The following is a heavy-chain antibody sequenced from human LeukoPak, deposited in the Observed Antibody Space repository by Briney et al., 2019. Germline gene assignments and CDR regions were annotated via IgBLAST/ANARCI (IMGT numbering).Heavy chain of an antibody. V-gene: IGHV3-23*01. CDR1: EISFSSYA. CDR3: AKDLWGYSYSPQGY. Sequence: GGSLRLSCAASEISFSSYAMNWVRQTPGKGLEWVSGISAGGDDTSYAHSVEGRFTISRDNSKNTLYLQMNSLRAEDTAVYSCAKDLWGYSYSPQGYWGQGTLVTVSS. J-gene: IGHJ4*02. D-gene: IGHD3-22*01. CDR2: ISAGGDDT.